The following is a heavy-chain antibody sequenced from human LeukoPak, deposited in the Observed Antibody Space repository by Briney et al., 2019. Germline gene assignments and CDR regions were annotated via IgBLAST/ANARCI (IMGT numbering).Heavy chain of an antibody. J-gene: IGHJ4*02. V-gene: IGHV3-23*01. CDR1: GFTFSSYA. CDR2: ISSSGGST. D-gene: IGHD2-8*01. CDR3: AKDRMVYAIQLKPDY. Sequence: GGSLRLSCAASGFTFSSYAMSWVRQAPGKGLEWVSAISSSGGSTYYADSVKGRFTISRDNSKNTLYPQMNSLRAEDTAVYYCAKDRMVYAIQLKPDYWGQGTLVTVSS.